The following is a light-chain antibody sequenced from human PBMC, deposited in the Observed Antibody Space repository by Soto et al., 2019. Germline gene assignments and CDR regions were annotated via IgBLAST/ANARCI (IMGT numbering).Light chain of an antibody. V-gene: IGKV1-9*01. CDR3: HQLNNYPLT. Sequence: IQLTQSPSFLSASVGDRASITCRASQGIGSYLAWYQQKPGKAPNLLIYAASTLQSGVPSRFSGSGSGTDFTLTISSLQPEDFATYYCHQLNNYPLTFGGGTKVDIK. CDR2: AAS. CDR1: QGIGSY. J-gene: IGKJ4*01.